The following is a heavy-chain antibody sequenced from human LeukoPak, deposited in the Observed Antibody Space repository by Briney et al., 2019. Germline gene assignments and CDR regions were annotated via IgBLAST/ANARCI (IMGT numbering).Heavy chain of an antibody. CDR1: GGSFSGYY. D-gene: IGHD2-15*01. J-gene: IGHJ4*02. CDR3: ARGPYCSGGSCYSPTSIDY. V-gene: IGHV4-34*01. Sequence: SETLSLTCAVYGGSFSGYYWSWIRQPPGKGLEWIGEINHSGSTNYNPSLKSRFAISVDTAKNQFSLKLSSVTAADTAVYYCARGPYCSGGSCYSPTSIDYWGQGTLVTVSS. CDR2: INHSGST.